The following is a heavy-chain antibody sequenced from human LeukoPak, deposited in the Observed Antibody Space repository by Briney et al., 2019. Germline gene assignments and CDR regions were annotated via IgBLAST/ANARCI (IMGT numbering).Heavy chain of an antibody. CDR2: ISAYNGDT. V-gene: IGHV1-18*01. Sequence: ASVKVSCKASGYTFTSYGISWVRQAPGQGLEWMGWISAYNGDTNYAQKLQGRVTMTTDISTSTAYMELRSLRSDDTAVYYCANRQVGASGLDAFDIWGQGTMVTVSS. J-gene: IGHJ3*02. CDR1: GYTFTSYG. CDR3: ANRQVGASGLDAFDI. D-gene: IGHD1-26*01.